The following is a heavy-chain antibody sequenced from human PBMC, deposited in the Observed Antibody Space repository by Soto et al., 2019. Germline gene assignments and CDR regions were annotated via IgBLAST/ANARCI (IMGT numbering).Heavy chain of an antibody. D-gene: IGHD2-15*01. CDR2: IIPIFGTA. CDR3: ASSTPPPYCSGGSCYSRWFDP. CDR1: GGTFSSYA. V-gene: IGHV1-69*13. J-gene: IGHJ5*02. Sequence: RASVKVSCKASGGTFSSYAISWVRQAPGQGLEWMGGIIPIFGTANYAQKFQGRVTITADESTSTAYMELSSLRSEDTAVYYCASSTPPPYCSGGSCYSRWFDPWGQGTLVTVSS.